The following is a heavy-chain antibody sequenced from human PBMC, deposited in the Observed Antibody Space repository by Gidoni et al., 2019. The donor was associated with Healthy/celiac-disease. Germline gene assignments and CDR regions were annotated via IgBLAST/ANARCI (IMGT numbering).Heavy chain of an antibody. V-gene: IGHV3-49*03. J-gene: IGHJ4*02. Sequence: EVQLVESGAGLVQPGRSLRLSCTASGSTFVDYALSWFRQTPGKGLEWVGFVRRKAYGGATEYAATVKGRFTITRDDSKSIAYLQMNCLKTEDTAVYYYTTPSVVRGVIVPYYFDYWGQGTLVTVSS. CDR2: VRRKAYGGAT. CDR1: GSTFVDYA. CDR3: TTPSVVRGVIVPYYFDY. D-gene: IGHD3-10*01.